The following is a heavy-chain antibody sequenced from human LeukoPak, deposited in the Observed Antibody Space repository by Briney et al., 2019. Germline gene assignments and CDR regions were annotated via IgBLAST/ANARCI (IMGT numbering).Heavy chain of an antibody. V-gene: IGHV3-23*01. J-gene: IGHJ4*02. Sequence: PGGSLRLSCAASGFTFSSYAMNWVRQAPGKGLEWVSGISGSGGSTYSADSVEGRVTISRDNSKNTLYLQMNSLRAEDTAVYFCAKDLSGRHIVGKNVFEYWGQGTLVTVSS. CDR3: AKDLSGRHIVGKNVFEY. CDR1: GFTFSSYA. CDR2: ISGSGGST. D-gene: IGHD2-21*01.